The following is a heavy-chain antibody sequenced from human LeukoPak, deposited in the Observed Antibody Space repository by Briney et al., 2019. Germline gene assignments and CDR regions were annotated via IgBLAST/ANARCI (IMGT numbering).Heavy chain of an antibody. CDR1: GLTVQRNY. D-gene: IGHD5-24*01. V-gene: IGHV3-23*01. J-gene: IGHJ4*02. Sequence: PWGALIPSFTGSGLTVQRNYMRLVRQAPGKGLEWVSLISGSGGSTDYANSVKGRFTISRDHSKNTLYLQMNSLRAEDTAVYYCAKGLERWLQSPFDYWGQGTLVTVSS. CDR3: AKGLERWLQSPFDY. CDR2: ISGSGGST.